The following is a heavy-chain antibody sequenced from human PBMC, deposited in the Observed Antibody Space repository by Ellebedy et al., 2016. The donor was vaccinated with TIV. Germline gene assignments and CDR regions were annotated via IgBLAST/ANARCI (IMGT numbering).Heavy chain of an antibody. CDR3: ARGFYWKSSSFDF. CDR1: GFTFSNYA. Sequence: GGSLRLXXAASGFTFSNYAVNWVRQAPGKGLEWVSQITSRSTTYYAESVMGRFTISRDNAEDSLYLQMTSLRAEDTAVYYCARGFYWKSSSFDFWGQGTLVTVPS. J-gene: IGHJ4*02. V-gene: IGHV3-48*01. D-gene: IGHD1-1*01. CDR2: ITSRSTT.